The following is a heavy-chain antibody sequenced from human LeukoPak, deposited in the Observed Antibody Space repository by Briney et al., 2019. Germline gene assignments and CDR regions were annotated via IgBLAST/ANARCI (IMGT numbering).Heavy chain of an antibody. J-gene: IGHJ4*02. Sequence: SVKVSCKASGYTFTGYYMHWVRQAPGQGLEWMGGIIPIFGTANYAQKFQGRVTITADESTSTAYMELSSLRSEDTAVYYCASRLIDVIVGARHYFDYWGQGTLVTVSS. CDR2: IIPIFGTA. V-gene: IGHV1-69*13. CDR1: GYTFTGYY. D-gene: IGHD1-26*01. CDR3: ASRLIDVIVGARHYFDY.